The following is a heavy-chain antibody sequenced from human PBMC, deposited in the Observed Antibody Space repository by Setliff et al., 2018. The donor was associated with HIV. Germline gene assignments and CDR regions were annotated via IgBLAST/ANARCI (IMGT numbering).Heavy chain of an antibody. D-gene: IGHD1-26*01. CDR1: GASISNFY. CDR2: IYVHGSA. J-gene: IGHJ4*02. CDR3: ARGWEGGVDY. Sequence: SETLSLTCTVSGASISNFYWSWIRQSPGKGLEWIGHIYVHGSALYNPSLKSRVTMSVDTSKNQFSLKLNSVTAADTAVYYCARGWEGGVDYWGQGTLVTVSS. V-gene: IGHV4-4*07.